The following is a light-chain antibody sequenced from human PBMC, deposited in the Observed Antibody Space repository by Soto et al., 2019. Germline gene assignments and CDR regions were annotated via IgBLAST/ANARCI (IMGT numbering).Light chain of an antibody. V-gene: IGLV1-40*01. CDR1: SSNIGAGYD. CDR3: QSSDSSLSGVV. CDR2: GNS. Sequence: QSVLTQPPSVSGAPGQRVTISCTGSSSNIGAGYDVHWYRQLPGTAPKLLIYGNSNRPSGVPDRFSGSKSGNSASLAITGLQAKDEADYYCQSSDSSLSGVVFGGGTKLTVL. J-gene: IGLJ2*01.